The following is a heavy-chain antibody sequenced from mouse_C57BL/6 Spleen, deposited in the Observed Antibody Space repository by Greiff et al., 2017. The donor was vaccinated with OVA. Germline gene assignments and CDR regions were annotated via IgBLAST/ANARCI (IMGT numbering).Heavy chain of an antibody. J-gene: IGHJ4*01. CDR3: ARYYGNYAMDY. CDR2: IYPRSGNT. CDR1: GYTFTSYG. D-gene: IGHD2-1*01. Sequence: VQLQQSGAELARPGASVKLSCKASGYTFTSYGISWVKQRPGQGLEWIGEIYPRSGNTYYNEKFKGKATLTADKSSSTAYMELRSLTSEDSAVYVCARYYGNYAMDYWGQGTSVTVSS. V-gene: IGHV1-81*01.